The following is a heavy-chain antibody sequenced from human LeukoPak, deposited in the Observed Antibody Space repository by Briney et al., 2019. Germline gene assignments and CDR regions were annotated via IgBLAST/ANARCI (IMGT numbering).Heavy chain of an antibody. D-gene: IGHD3-10*01. Sequence: PRGSLRLSCAPSGFTFSSYSMNWVRQAPGTGLEWVSSISSRSSYIYYTDSVKSRFTISRDHAKNSLYLQMSSLRAEDTAVYYCARELGTMVRGELDAFDIWGQGTMVTVSS. CDR1: GFTFSSYS. J-gene: IGHJ3*02. CDR3: ARELGTMVRGELDAFDI. V-gene: IGHV3-21*01. CDR2: ISSRSSYI.